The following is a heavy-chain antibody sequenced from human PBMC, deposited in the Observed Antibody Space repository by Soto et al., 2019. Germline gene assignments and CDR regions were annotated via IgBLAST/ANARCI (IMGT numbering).Heavy chain of an antibody. Sequence: GSLRLSCEASGFTFSDYWMSWVRQAPGKGPEWVANIKFDGSEKQYVDSVRGRFTISRDNSRSSLSLQMNSLRAGDTAVYYCVKDGGYCSSSTCYAPRNHYFDSWGEGALVTVS. CDR1: GFTFSDYW. CDR3: VKDGGYCSSSTCYAPRNHYFDS. V-gene: IGHV3-7*03. J-gene: IGHJ4*02. CDR2: IKFDGSEK. D-gene: IGHD2-2*01.